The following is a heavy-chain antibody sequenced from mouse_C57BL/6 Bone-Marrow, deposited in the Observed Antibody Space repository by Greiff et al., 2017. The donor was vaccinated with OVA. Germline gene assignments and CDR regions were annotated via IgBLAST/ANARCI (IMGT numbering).Heavy chain of an antibody. CDR1: GYAFTEYT. Sequence: QVQLQQSGAELVKPGASVKLSCKASGYAFTEYTIHWVKQRSGQGLEWIGWVYPGNGSIKYNEKFKDKATLTADKSSSTVYMELSSLTSDDSAVYFCARHSRSSYAMDYWGQGTSVTVSS. V-gene: IGHV1-62-2*01. CDR2: VYPGNGSI. D-gene: IGHD6-1*01. CDR3: ARHSRSSYAMDY. J-gene: IGHJ4*01.